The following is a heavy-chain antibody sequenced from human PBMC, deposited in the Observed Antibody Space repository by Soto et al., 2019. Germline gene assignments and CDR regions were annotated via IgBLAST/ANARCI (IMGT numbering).Heavy chain of an antibody. CDR1: GGSMTSYY. CDR2: VTHSGVT. Sequence: SETLSLTCNVSGGSMTSYYWTWIRQSPVKGLEWIGSVTHSGVTNYNPSLKSRVTISADTSKNQFSLKLSSVSAADTALYYCSRHTGYCSGGGCRHFDYWGHGTLVTVSS. J-gene: IGHJ4*01. CDR3: SRHTGYCSGGGCRHFDY. V-gene: IGHV4-59*08. D-gene: IGHD2-15*01.